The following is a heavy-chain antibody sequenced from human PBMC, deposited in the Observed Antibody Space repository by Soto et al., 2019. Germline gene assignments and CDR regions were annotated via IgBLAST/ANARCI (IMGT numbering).Heavy chain of an antibody. J-gene: IGHJ4*02. Sequence: SETLSLTCTVSGGSISSYYWSWIRQPPGKGLEWIGYIYYSGSTNYNPSLKSRVTISVDTSKNQFSLKLSSVTAADTAVYYCARGVAYYYDSRYYFDYWGQGTLVTVSS. CDR2: IYYSGST. D-gene: IGHD3-22*01. CDR1: GGSISSYY. CDR3: ARGVAYYYDSRYYFDY. V-gene: IGHV4-59*01.